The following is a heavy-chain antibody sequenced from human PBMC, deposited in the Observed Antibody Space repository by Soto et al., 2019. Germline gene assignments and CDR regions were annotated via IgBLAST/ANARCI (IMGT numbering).Heavy chain of an antibody. D-gene: IGHD6-13*01. V-gene: IGHV3-74*03. CDR3: ARGGLQHALDV. J-gene: IGHJ6*02. CDR2: VNNDGTDT. Sequence: EVQLVESGGGLVQPGGSLRLSCAASGFTFSNYWMYWVRQAPGKGLVWVSRVNNDGTDTTHADSVKGRFTISRDNAENTLYLQKNSLRAEDKAVYYCARGGLQHALDVWGQGSTVTVSS. CDR1: GFTFSNYW.